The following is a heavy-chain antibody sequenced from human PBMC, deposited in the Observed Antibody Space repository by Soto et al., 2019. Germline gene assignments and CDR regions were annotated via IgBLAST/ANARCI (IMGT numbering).Heavy chain of an antibody. CDR3: ARDTITMIGRGLDY. CDR1: GGSVSSGSYY. Sequence: PPETLSLTCTVSGGSVSSGSYYWSWIRQPPGKGLEWIGYIYYSGSTNYNPSLKSRVTISVDTSKNQFSLKLSSVTAADTAVYYCARDTITMIGRGLDYWGQGTLVTVSS. J-gene: IGHJ4*02. V-gene: IGHV4-61*01. D-gene: IGHD3-22*01. CDR2: IYYSGST.